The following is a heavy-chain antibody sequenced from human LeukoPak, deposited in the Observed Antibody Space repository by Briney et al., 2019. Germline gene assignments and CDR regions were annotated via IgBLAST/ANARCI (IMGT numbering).Heavy chain of an antibody. J-gene: IGHJ5*02. V-gene: IGHV1-2*02. Sequence: ASVKVSCKTSGYTFTGYYIHWVRQAPGQGLEWMGWINPNSGGTNYAQNFQGRVTMTRDTSINTAYMELGRLRSDDTAVYYCARSPGLDTAEVNRPWGQGTLITVSS. CDR2: INPNSGGT. D-gene: IGHD5-18*01. CDR3: ARSPGLDTAEVNRP. CDR1: GYTFTGYY.